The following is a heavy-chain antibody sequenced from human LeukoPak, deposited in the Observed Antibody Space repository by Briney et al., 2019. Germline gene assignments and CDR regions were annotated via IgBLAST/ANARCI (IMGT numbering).Heavy chain of an antibody. V-gene: IGHV3-30*02. Sequence: RGSLRLSCAASGFIFSNYDMNWVRQAPGKGLEWVAFIRYDGSDKYYADSVKGRFSISRDNSKNTLYLQMNSLRAEDTAVFYCASTPGGYWGQGTLVTVSS. CDR2: IRYDGSDK. D-gene: IGHD3-10*01. J-gene: IGHJ4*02. CDR3: ASTPGGY. CDR1: GFIFSNYD.